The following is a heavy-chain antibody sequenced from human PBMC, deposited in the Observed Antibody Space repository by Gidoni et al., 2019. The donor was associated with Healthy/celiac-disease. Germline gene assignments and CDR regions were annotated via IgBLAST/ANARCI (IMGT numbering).Heavy chain of an antibody. V-gene: IGHV3-49*05. CDR1: GFPFGDYA. Sequence: EVQLVESGGGLVTPGRSLRLSCTASGFPFGDYAMSWFRQAPGKGLEWVGFIRSKAYGGTTEYAASVKGRFTISRDDSKSIAYLQMNSLKTEDTAVYYCTRARITMIVVNSDAFDIWGQGTMVTVSS. J-gene: IGHJ3*02. D-gene: IGHD3-22*01. CDR3: TRARITMIVVNSDAFDI. CDR2: IRSKAYGGTT.